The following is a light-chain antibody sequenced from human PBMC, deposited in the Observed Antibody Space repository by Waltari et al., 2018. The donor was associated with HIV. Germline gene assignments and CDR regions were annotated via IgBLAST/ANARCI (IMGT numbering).Light chain of an antibody. CDR3: CSYVGSNTF. V-gene: IGLV2-23*02. CDR1: STDVGTYNL. J-gene: IGLJ1*01. Sequence: QSALTQPASVSGSPGQSLTLSCPGTSTDVGTYNLVSWYQQHPGKAPKLIIYEVTKRPSGVSNRISGSKAGNTASLTISGLQADDEADYYCCSYVGSNTFFGTGTKVTVL. CDR2: EVT.